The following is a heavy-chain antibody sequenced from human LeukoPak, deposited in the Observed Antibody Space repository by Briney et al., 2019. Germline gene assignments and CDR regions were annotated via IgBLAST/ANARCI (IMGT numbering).Heavy chain of an antibody. J-gene: IGHJ3*02. D-gene: IGHD6-6*01. CDR3: ARTSIAARRANAFDI. CDR2: IYYSGST. Sequence: SETLSLTCTVSGGSISSSSYYWGWIRQPPGKGLEWIGSIYYSGSTYYNPSLKSRVTISVDRSKNQFSLKLSSVTAADTAVYYCARTSIAARRANAFDIWGQGTMVTVSS. CDR1: GGSISSSSYY. V-gene: IGHV4-39*07.